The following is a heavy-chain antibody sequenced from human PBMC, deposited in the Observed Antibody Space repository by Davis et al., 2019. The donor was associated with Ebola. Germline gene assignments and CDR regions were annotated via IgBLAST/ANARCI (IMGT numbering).Heavy chain of an antibody. CDR3: AREGRHYYYYYGMDV. CDR2: IYYSGST. CDR1: GGSISSSSYY. J-gene: IGHJ6*02. V-gene: IGHV4-39*07. Sequence: MPSETLSLTCTVSGGSISSSSYYWGWIRQPPGKGLEWIGSIYYSGSTYYNPSLKSRVTISVDTSKNQFSLKLSSVTAADTAVYYCAREGRHYYYYYGMDVWGQGTTVTVSS.